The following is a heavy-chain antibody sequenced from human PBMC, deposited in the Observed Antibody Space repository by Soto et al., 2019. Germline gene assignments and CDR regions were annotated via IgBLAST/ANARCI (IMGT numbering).Heavy chain of an antibody. V-gene: IGHV3-7*01. J-gene: IGHJ4*02. Sequence: LRLSCAASGFTFSSYWMSWVRQAPGKGLEWVANIKQDGSEKYYVDSAKGRFTISRDNAKNSLYLQMNSLRAEDTAVYYCASIHSSGWYLFDYWGQGTLVTVSS. D-gene: IGHD6-19*01. CDR2: IKQDGSEK. CDR1: GFTFSSYW. CDR3: ASIHSSGWYLFDY.